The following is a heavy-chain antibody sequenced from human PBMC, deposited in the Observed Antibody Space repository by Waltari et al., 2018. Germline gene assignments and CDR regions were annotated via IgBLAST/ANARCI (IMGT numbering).Heavy chain of an antibody. D-gene: IGHD2-21*01. Sequence: QVQLQQWGAGLLKPSETLSLTCAVYGGSFSGYYWSWIRQPPGKGLEWIGEINHSGSTNYNPSLKSRVTISVDTSKNQFSLKLSSVTAADTAVYYCARAPYCGGDCYPEYFQHWGQGTLVTVSS. CDR3: ARAPYCGGDCYPEYFQH. V-gene: IGHV4-34*01. CDR2: INHSGST. CDR1: GGSFSGYY. J-gene: IGHJ1*01.